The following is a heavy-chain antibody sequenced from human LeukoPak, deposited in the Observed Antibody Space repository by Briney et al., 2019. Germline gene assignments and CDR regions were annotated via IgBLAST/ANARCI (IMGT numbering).Heavy chain of an antibody. J-gene: IGHJ4*02. CDR2: IRYDGSNK. CDR3: AKPSYGDYEVFDY. Sequence: GGSLRLSCAASGFTFSSYGMHWVRQAPGKGLEWVAFIRYDGSNKYYADPVKGRFTISRDNSKNTLYLQMNSLRAEDTAVYYCAKPSYGDYEVFDYWGQGTLVTVSS. V-gene: IGHV3-30*02. D-gene: IGHD4-17*01. CDR1: GFTFSSYG.